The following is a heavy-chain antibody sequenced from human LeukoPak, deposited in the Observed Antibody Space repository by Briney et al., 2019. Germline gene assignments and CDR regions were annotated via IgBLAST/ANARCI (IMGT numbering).Heavy chain of an antibody. CDR2: FYPGDSDT. V-gene: IGHV5-51*03. Sequence: GESLKISCKGSGYSFTNYWIGWVRQMPGKGLEWMGIFYPGDSDTRYSPSFQGQVTISADKSISTAYLQWSSLKASDTAMYYCARVGGNSFYYYYMDVWGKGTTVTVSS. CDR3: ARVGGNSFYYYYMDV. CDR1: GYSFTNYW. D-gene: IGHD4-23*01. J-gene: IGHJ6*03.